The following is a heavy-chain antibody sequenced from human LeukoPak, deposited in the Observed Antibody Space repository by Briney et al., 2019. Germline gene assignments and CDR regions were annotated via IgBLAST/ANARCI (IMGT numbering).Heavy chain of an antibody. CDR1: GFTFDDYA. Sequence: PGRSLRLSCAASGFTFDDYAMHWVRQAPGKGLEWVSGIRWNSGSIGYADSVKGRFTISRDNSKNTLYLQMNSLRAEDTAVYYCAKGVRGGPTFWYWGQGTLVTVSS. D-gene: IGHD3-10*01. V-gene: IGHV3-9*01. CDR3: AKGVRGGPTFWY. CDR2: IRWNSGSI. J-gene: IGHJ4*02.